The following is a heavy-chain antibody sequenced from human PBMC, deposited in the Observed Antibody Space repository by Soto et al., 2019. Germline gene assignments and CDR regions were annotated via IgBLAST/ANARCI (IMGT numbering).Heavy chain of an antibody. J-gene: IGHJ4*02. D-gene: IGHD6-13*01. CDR1: GFTFSSYG. V-gene: IGHV3-30*18. Sequence: GGSLRLSCATSGFTFSSYGMHWVRQAPGKGLEWVAVISYDGSNKYYADSVKGRFTISRDNSKNTLYLQMNSLRAEDTAVYYCANWVEGSPVHFDYWGQGTLVTVSS. CDR2: ISYDGSNK. CDR3: ANWVEGSPVHFDY.